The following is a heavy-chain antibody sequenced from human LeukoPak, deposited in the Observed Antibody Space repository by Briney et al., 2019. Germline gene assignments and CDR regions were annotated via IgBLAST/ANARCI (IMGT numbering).Heavy chain of an antibody. D-gene: IGHD5-18*01. CDR3: AKSWAYTYGSFEY. J-gene: IGHJ4*02. CDR1: GFTFSNYG. V-gene: IGHV3-30*18. CDR2: ISYDGINK. Sequence: PGRSLRLSCAASGFTFSNYGMHWVRQAPGKGLEWVAVISYDGINKYYADSVKGRFTISRDNSKNTLYLQMNSLKAEDTAVYYCAKSWAYTYGSFEYWGQGTLVTVSS.